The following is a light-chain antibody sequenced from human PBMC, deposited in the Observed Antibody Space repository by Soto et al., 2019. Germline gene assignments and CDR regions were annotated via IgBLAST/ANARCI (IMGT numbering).Light chain of an antibody. Sequence: QSVLTQPPSVSGAPGQRVTISCTGSSSNIGAGYDVHWYQQLPGTAPKLLISGNSNRPSWVPDRFSGSKSCTSASLAITGLQAEYEADYYCQSYDSSLSGSVVFGGGTKLTVL. CDR1: SSNIGAGYD. CDR3: QSYDSSLSGSVV. CDR2: GNS. V-gene: IGLV1-40*01. J-gene: IGLJ2*01.